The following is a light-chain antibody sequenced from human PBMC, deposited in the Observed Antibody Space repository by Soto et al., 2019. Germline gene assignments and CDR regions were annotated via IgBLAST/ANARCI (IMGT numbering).Light chain of an antibody. J-gene: IGLJ3*02. CDR1: SSDVGGYKY. Sequence: QSALTQPASVSGSPGQSITISCTGTSSDVGGYKYVSWYQHHPGKAPKLMIYEVTNRPSGVSNRFSGSKSGNTASLTISGLHTEDEADYYCSSYTSSSTLVFGGGTKLTVL. CDR2: EVT. CDR3: SSYTSSSTLV. V-gene: IGLV2-14*01.